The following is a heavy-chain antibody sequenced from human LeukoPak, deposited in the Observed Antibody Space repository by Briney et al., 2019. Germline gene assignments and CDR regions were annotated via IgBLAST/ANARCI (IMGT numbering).Heavy chain of an antibody. D-gene: IGHD6-13*01. CDR3: ARAAAGPFDY. J-gene: IGHJ4*02. CDR1: GGSFSGYY. Sequence: SETLSLTCAVYGGSFSGYYWSWIRQPPGKGLEWIGEINHSGSTNYNPSLKSRVTISVDTSKNQFSLKLSSVTAADTAVYYCARAAAGPFDYWGQGTLVTVSS. V-gene: IGHV4-34*01. CDR2: INHSGST.